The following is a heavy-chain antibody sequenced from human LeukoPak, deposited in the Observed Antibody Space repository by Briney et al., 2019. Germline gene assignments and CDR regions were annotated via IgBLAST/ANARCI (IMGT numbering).Heavy chain of an antibody. CDR3: AKGVDDSRGYYYVFDY. CDR1: GFTFDDYA. D-gene: IGHD3-22*01. Sequence: PGGSLRLSCAASGFTFDDYAMHWVRQAPGKGLEWVSGINWNGVSKGYADSVKGRFTISRDNAKNSLYLQMNSLRPEDTALYYCAKGVDDSRGYYYVFDYWGQGTLVTVSS. V-gene: IGHV3-20*04. CDR2: INWNGVSK. J-gene: IGHJ4*02.